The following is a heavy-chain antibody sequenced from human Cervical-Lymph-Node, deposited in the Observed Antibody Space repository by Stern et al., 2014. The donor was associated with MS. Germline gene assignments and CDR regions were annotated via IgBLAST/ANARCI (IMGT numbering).Heavy chain of an antibody. V-gene: IGHV3-13*01. CDR1: GFTLSTYD. CDR2: INSAGDT. CDR3: ARVAYNSFDM. Sequence: EVQLEESGGGLVQPGGSLRLSCTASGFTLSTYDMHWVRQGKGKGLEWVSGINSAGDTYYLGSVKGRFTISRENAKNSFYLQMNSLRAGDTAVYYCARVAYNSFDMWGQGTMVTVSS. D-gene: IGHD5-24*01. J-gene: IGHJ3*02.